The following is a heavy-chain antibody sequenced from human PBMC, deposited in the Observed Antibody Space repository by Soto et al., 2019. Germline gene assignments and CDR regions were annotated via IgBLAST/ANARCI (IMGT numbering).Heavy chain of an antibody. Sequence: EVQLVESGGGLVQPGGSLRLSCAASGFSFSSYWIHWVRQAPGKGLVWVSRIKTDGSSTDYADSVKGRFTISRDNAKNTLYLQMNSLRAEDTAVYDGAKREGNTYGLFHWGQGTLVTVSS. V-gene: IGHV3-74*01. D-gene: IGHD5-18*01. J-gene: IGHJ4*02. CDR3: AKREGNTYGLFH. CDR2: IKTDGSST. CDR1: GFSFSSYW.